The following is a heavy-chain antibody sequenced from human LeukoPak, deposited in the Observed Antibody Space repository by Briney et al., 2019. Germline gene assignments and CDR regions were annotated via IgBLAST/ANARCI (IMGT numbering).Heavy chain of an antibody. D-gene: IGHD4-17*01. CDR2: ISGSGGST. V-gene: IGHV3-23*01. Sequence: GGSLRLSCAASGFTFSSYAMSWVRQAPGKGLEWVSAISGSGGSTYYADSVKGRFTLSRDNSKNTLYLQMNSLRAEDTAVYYCAKDYLGYGDYGWDYWGQGTLVTVSS. J-gene: IGHJ4*02. CDR3: AKDYLGYGDYGWDY. CDR1: GFTFSSYA.